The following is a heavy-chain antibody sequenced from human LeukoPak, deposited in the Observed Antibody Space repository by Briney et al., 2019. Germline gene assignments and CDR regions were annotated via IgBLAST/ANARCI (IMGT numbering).Heavy chain of an antibody. Sequence: SETLSLTWTVSGGSISSDSYYWAWIRQPPGKGLEWIASIYYSGSTYYNPSLKSRVTISVDTSRNQFSLKLNSVTAADTAVYYCASLAVAGLSEGYWGQGTLVIVSS. D-gene: IGHD6-19*01. J-gene: IGHJ4*02. CDR1: GGSISSDSYY. CDR2: IYYSGST. V-gene: IGHV4-39*01. CDR3: ASLAVAGLSEGY.